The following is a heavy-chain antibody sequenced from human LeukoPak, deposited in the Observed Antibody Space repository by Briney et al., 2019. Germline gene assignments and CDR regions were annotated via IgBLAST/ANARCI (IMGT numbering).Heavy chain of an antibody. J-gene: IGHJ5*02. Sequence: GGSLRLSCAAAGFIFRNYWTGWVRQAPGKGLEWMANINEDGSEKYYVDSVKGRFTISRDNAKKSLYLEMNNLRAEDTAVYYCATDGAGFDTWGQGGLVTVSS. CDR3: ATDGAGFDT. CDR2: INEDGSEK. V-gene: IGHV3-7*03. CDR1: GFIFRNYW.